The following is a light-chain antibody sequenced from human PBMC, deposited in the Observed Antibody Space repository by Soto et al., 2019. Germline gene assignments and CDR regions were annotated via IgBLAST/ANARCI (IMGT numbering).Light chain of an antibody. Sequence: EIVLTQSPATLSLSPGERATLSCRASQSVGSSLAWYQQKPGQAPSLLIYDASNRATGISARFSGSGSGTDFTLTISSLEPEYFAVYYCQQRSDWPAITFGQGTRLEIK. V-gene: IGKV3-11*01. CDR3: QQRSDWPAIT. CDR2: DAS. CDR1: QSVGSS. J-gene: IGKJ5*01.